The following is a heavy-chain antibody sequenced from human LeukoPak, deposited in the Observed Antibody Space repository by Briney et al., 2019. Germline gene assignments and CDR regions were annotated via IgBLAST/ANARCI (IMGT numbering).Heavy chain of an antibody. CDR3: ASGYGEQDGFQH. J-gene: IGHJ1*01. Sequence: GSVQVSCPASGFTFSSYGISWVGQAPGQGRDWMGWISAYNGNTNYAQKLQGRVTMTTDTSTSTAYMELRSLRSDDTAVYYCASGYGEQDGFQHWGQGTLVTVSS. CDR1: GFTFSSYG. D-gene: IGHD4-17*01. CDR2: ISAYNGNT. V-gene: IGHV1-18*01.